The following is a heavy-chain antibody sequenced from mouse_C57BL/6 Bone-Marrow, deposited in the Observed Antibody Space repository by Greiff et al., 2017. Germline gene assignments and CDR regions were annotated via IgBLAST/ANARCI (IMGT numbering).Heavy chain of an antibody. V-gene: IGHV14-4*01. CDR1: GFNIKDDY. D-gene: IGHD2-4*01. CDR3: TKGLRLFDY. Sequence: DVKLQESGAELVRPGASVKLSCTASGFNIKDDYMHWVKQRPEQGLEWIGWIDPENGDTEYASKFQGKATITADTSSNTAYLQLSSLTSEDTAVYYCTKGLRLFDYWGQGTTLTVSS. CDR2: IDPENGDT. J-gene: IGHJ2*01.